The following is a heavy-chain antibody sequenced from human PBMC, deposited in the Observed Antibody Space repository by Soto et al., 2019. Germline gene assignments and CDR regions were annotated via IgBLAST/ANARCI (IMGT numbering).Heavy chain of an antibody. CDR1: GYTFNTYF. CDR2: ISPHNGNT. Sequence: HVQLVQSGGELKKPGASVKVSCNTSGYTFNTYFITWVRQAPGQGFEWMGWISPHNGNTNYAEKFQGRVTMTADTITTTAYMELRNLRIDDTDVYYCARDTGNSFDYWGQGTPVTVSS. V-gene: IGHV1-18*01. J-gene: IGHJ4*02. CDR3: ARDTGNSFDY.